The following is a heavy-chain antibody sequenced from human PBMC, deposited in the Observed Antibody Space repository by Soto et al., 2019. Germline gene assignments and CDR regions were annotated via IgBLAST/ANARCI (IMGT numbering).Heavy chain of an antibody. CDR2: ISAYNGNT. D-gene: IGHD6-19*01. V-gene: IGHV1-18*01. Sequence: QVQLVQSGAEVKKPGASVKVSCKASGYTFTSYGISWVRQAPGQGLEWMGWISAYNGNTNYAQKLQGRVTMTTDPSTSTGYMELRSLRPDDTAVYSCARLNRIAVGYYGMDVWGQETTVTVSS. CDR1: GYTFTSYG. J-gene: IGHJ6*02. CDR3: ARLNRIAVGYYGMDV.